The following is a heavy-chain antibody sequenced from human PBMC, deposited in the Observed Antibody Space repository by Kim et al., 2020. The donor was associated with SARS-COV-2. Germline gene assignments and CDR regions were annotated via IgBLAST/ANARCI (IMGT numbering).Heavy chain of an antibody. D-gene: IGHD4-17*01. J-gene: IGHJ6*02. CDR2: IDGRGDNT. V-gene: IGHV3-23*01. Sequence: GGSLRLSCAASGFTFNTYDMNWVRQAPGKGLEWVSTIDGRGDNTYYADSVKGRFTISRDNSKNTLYLHMGSLRAEDTAIYYCAKRGGTVTVTYYYYAIDVWGQGTTVTVSS. CDR3: AKRGGTVTVTYYYYAIDV. CDR1: GFTFNTYD.